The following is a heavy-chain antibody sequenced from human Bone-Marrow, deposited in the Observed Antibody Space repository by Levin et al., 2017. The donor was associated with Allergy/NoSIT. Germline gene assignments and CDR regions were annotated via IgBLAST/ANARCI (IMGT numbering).Heavy chain of an antibody. D-gene: IGHD1-14*01. CDR3: ARDVNKFHTGWYFDL. V-gene: IGHV1-18*01. CDR2: ISPYNGNR. Sequence: PGASVKVSCKASGYTFSSYGITWVRQAPGQGLEWMGWISPYNGNRDYAQKLQGRVTMTTDTSTDTAYMELRSLRSDDTAVYYCARDVNKFHTGWYFDLWGRGTLVTVSS. CDR1: GYTFSSYG. J-gene: IGHJ2*01.